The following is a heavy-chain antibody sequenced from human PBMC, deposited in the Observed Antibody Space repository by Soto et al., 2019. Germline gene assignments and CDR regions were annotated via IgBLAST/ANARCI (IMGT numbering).Heavy chain of an antibody. CDR3: ARHLVQKGMVRGEYYYYYMDV. CDR1: GGSISSYY. J-gene: IGHJ6*03. CDR2: IYYSGST. D-gene: IGHD3-10*01. V-gene: IGHV4-59*08. Sequence: ETLCLTCTVCGGSISSYYWSWIRQPPGKGLEWIGYIYYSGSTNYNPSLKSRVTISVDTSKNQFSLKLSSVTAADTAVYYCARHLVQKGMVRGEYYYYYMDVWGEGTTVTVSS.